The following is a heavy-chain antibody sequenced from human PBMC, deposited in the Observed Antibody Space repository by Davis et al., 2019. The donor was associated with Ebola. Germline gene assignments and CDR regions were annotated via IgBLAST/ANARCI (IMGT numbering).Heavy chain of an antibody. V-gene: IGHV4-34*01. CDR3: ARSQAGSLYLPYYYYGMDV. J-gene: IGHJ6*02. CDR2: IHHSGST. CDR1: GESFSAYY. D-gene: IGHD6-13*01. Sequence: PGGSLRLSCAVYGESFSAYYWNWIRQSPGKGLEWIGEIHHSGSTNYNPSLKSRVTISVDTSKNQFSLKLSSVTAADTAVYYCARSQAGSLYLPYYYYGMDVWGQGTTVTVSS.